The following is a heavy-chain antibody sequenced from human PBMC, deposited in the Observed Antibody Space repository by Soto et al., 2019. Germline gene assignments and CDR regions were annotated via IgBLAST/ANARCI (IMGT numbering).Heavy chain of an antibody. CDR3: ASFDGTLVRGGRSSPYEMDV. D-gene: IGHD3-10*01. V-gene: IGHV1-69*01. Sequence: QVLLVQSGPEVKKPGSSVKVSCKAAGGTFNNYAINWVRQAPGQGLEWMGGIIPTFGTGNHAQKFQGSVPLTADESTTTAYMELNSLRSEDTAIYYCASFDGTLVRGGRSSPYEMDVWGQGTTVIVSS. CDR2: IIPTFGTG. CDR1: GGTFNNYA. J-gene: IGHJ6*02.